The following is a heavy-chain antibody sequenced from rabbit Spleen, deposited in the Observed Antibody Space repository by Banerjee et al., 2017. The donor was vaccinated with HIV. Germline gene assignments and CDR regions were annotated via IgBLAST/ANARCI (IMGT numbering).Heavy chain of an antibody. CDR3: ARDLTDAIGWNFGW. CDR2: IDPVFGNT. V-gene: IGHV1S47*01. CDR1: GFDFSSYG. J-gene: IGHJ6*01. D-gene: IGHD4-1*01. Sequence: QEQLVESGGGLVQPGGSLKLSCKASGFDFSSYGVSWVRQAPGKGPEWIAYIDPVFGNTYYASWVNGRFTISNHNAQNTLYLQLNSLTAADTATYFCARDLTDAIGWNFGWWGPGTLVTVS.